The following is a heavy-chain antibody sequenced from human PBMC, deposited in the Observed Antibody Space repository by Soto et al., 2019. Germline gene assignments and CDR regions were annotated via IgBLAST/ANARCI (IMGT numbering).Heavy chain of an antibody. J-gene: IGHJ6*02. V-gene: IGHV1-69*13. Sequence: GASVKVSCKASGGTFSSYAISWVRQAPGQGLEWMGGIIPIFGTANYAQKFQGRVTITADESTSTAYMELSSLRSEDTAVYYCASASRYGVSYYYYGMDVWGQGTTVTVSS. CDR1: GGTFSSYA. D-gene: IGHD4-17*01. CDR3: ASASRYGVSYYYYGMDV. CDR2: IIPIFGTA.